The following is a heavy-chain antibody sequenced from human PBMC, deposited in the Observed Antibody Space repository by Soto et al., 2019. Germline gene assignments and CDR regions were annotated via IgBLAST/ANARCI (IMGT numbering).Heavy chain of an antibody. D-gene: IGHD2-8*01. CDR2: INQDGSDQ. CDR1: GFTFSSHW. Sequence: EVQVVESGGGLVQPGGSLRLSCAASGFTFSSHWMTWVRQVPGKGLEWVANINQDGSDQYYVDSVKGRFTISRDNAKNSLCLHMIGLRVEDTAVYYCATSMRHTLNPWCQGTLVTVSS. CDR3: ATSMRHTLNP. J-gene: IGHJ5*02. V-gene: IGHV3-7*01.